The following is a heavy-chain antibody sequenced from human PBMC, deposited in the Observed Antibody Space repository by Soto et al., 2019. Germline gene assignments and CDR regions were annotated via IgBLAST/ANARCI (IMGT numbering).Heavy chain of an antibody. Sequence: QVQLVESGGGVVQPGRSLRLSCAASGFTFSSYGMHWVRQAPGKGLEWVAVIWYDGSNKYYADSVKGRFTISRDNSKNXLXXQMNSLRAEDTAVYYCARDGYSGYDLSGWDNWFDPWGQGTLVTVSS. J-gene: IGHJ5*02. CDR1: GFTFSSYG. CDR3: ARDGYSGYDLSGWDNWFDP. CDR2: IWYDGSNK. V-gene: IGHV3-33*01. D-gene: IGHD5-12*01.